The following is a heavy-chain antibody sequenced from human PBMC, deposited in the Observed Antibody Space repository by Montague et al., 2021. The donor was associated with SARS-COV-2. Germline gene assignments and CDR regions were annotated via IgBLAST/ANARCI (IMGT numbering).Heavy chain of an antibody. CDR3: SKTLRYYNRNFDY. CDR1: GGSITSYY. V-gene: IGHV4-4*07. J-gene: IGHJ4*02. D-gene: IGHD3-22*01. Sequence: SETLSLTCTVSGGSITSYYWSWIRQPAGKGLECIGLIYTCGSTNYNHSLKSRVTMSVDTSRKQFSLKLTPVTAADTAVYYCSKTLRYYNRNFDYWGQETLVTVSS. CDR2: IYTCGST.